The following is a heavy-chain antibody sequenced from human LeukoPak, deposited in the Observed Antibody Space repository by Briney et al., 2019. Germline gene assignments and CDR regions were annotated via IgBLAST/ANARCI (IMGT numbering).Heavy chain of an antibody. Sequence: PGESLKISFKGSGYRFTSYWITWVRPMPGKGLEWMGIIYPSDSDTTYSPSFQGQVTISADKSISTAYLQWNSLKASDTAMYYCARQTTTTTYDSWGQGTLVTVSS. V-gene: IGHV5-51*01. CDR2: IYPSDSDT. CDR1: GYRFTSYW. J-gene: IGHJ4*02. D-gene: IGHD4-11*01. CDR3: ARQTTTTTYDS.